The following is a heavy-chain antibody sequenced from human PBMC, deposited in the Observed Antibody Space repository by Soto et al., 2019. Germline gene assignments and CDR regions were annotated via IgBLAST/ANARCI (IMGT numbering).Heavy chain of an antibody. CDR2: INAGNGNT. Sequence: ATVKVSCKASGYTFISYAIHWVRQAPGQRLEWMGWINAGNGNTKYSQKFQGRVTITRDTSASTAYMELTSLRSEDTAVYYCARELQGLYFFDYWGQGTLVTVSS. D-gene: IGHD2-15*01. V-gene: IGHV1-3*01. J-gene: IGHJ4*02. CDR3: ARELQGLYFFDY. CDR1: GYTFISYA.